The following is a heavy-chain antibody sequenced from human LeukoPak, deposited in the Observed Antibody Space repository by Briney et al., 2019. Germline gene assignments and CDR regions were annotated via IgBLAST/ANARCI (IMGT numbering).Heavy chain of an antibody. CDR2: IYYSGST. D-gene: IGHD3-22*01. Sequence: SETLSLTCTVSGGSISSYYWSWIRQPPGKGLEWIGYIYYSGSTNYNPSLKSRVTISVDTSKNQFSLKLSSVTAADTAVYYCAREEVDRNYYMDVWGKGTTVTVSS. J-gene: IGHJ6*03. CDR3: AREEVDRNYYMDV. V-gene: IGHV4-59*01. CDR1: GGSISSYY.